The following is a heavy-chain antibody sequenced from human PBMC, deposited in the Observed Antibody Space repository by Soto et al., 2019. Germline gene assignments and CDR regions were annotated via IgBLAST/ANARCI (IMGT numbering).Heavy chain of an antibody. CDR3: ARHNDGTTFGY. Sequence: QLQLQESGPGLVKPSETLSLTCTVSGGSISSSSYYWGWIRQPPGKGLEWIGSIYYSGRTYHNPSLNSRVTISVDTSKNQFSRKLSSVTAADTAVYYCARHNDGTTFGYWGQGTLVTVSS. V-gene: IGHV4-39*01. CDR1: GGSISSSSYY. D-gene: IGHD1-1*01. J-gene: IGHJ4*02. CDR2: IYYSGRT.